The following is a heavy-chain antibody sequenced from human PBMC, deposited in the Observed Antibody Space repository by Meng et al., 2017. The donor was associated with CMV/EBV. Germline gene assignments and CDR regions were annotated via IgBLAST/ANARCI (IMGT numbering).Heavy chain of an antibody. J-gene: IGHJ4*02. V-gene: IGHV3-7*02. D-gene: IGHD4-17*01. Sequence: LGECGGGLGQPGGSMGLSCAASGLTISNYWMSWVRQAPGKGREWVANIKKDGSEKYYVDSVKGRFSISRDNADNSLYLQMNNLRAEDTTVYYCRLGHYSQDWGQGTLVTVSS. CDR3: RLGHYSQD. CDR2: IKKDGSEK. CDR1: GLTISNYW.